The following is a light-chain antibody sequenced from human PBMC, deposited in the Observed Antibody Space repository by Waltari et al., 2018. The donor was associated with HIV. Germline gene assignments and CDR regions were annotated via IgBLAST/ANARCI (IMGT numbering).Light chain of an antibody. CDR1: RSDVEGHYS. V-gene: IGLV2-8*01. Sequence: QSALTQPPSASGSPGQSVTISSTGTRSDVEGHYSVSWYQQLPGKAPKLMIFEVNKRPSGVPDRFSGSQSGNTASLTVSGLQPEDEADYYCSSHAGSNLFVVFGGGTKLTVL. CDR3: SSHAGSNLFVV. J-gene: IGLJ2*01. CDR2: EVN.